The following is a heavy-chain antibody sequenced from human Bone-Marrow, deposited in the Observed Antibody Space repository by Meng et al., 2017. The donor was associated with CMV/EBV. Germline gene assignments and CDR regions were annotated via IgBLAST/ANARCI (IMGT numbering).Heavy chain of an antibody. V-gene: IGHV4-4*02. CDR1: GDPGNKNNW. J-gene: IGHJ5*02. CDR3: TRVNSGDWGGWGGP. CDR2: NSHTGSS. Sequence: VFGDPGNKNNWWSGVRRPAGRGLEGIGENSHTGSSNYNTSLKGQVIMSVDNSRNQLSLRMTQVTAEDTAVYYCTRVNSGDWGGWGGPWGQGILVTVSS. D-gene: IGHD2-21*02.